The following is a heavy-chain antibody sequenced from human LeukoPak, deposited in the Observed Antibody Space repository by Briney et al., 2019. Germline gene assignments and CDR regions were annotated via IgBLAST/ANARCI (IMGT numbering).Heavy chain of an antibody. CDR3: ARGSLVTFGGVIVPLASDY. V-gene: IGHV1-18*01. CDR2: ISANSGDT. J-gene: IGHJ4*02. CDR1: GYTFTTYV. Sequence: SVKVSCEASGYTFTTYVINWVRQAPGQGLEWMGWISANSGDTNYADNFQGRVTMTTDTSTNTAYMDLRSLRSDDTAIYYCARGSLVTFGGVIVPLASDYWGQGTPVTVSS. D-gene: IGHD3-16*02.